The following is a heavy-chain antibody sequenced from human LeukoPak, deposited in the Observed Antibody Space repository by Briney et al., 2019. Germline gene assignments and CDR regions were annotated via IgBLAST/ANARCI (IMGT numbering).Heavy chain of an antibody. D-gene: IGHD3-10*01. V-gene: IGHV1-24*01. Sequence: GASVKVSCKVSGYTLTELSMHWVRQAPGKGLEWMGGFDPEDGETIYAQKFQGRVTMTEDTSTGTAYMELSSLRSEDTAVYYCATDLLREGWFGSHAFDIWGQGTMVTVSS. CDR3: ATDLLREGWFGSHAFDI. J-gene: IGHJ3*02. CDR1: GYTLTELS. CDR2: FDPEDGET.